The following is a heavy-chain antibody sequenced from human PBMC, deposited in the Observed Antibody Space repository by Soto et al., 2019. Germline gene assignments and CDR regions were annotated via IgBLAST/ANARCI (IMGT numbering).Heavy chain of an antibody. V-gene: IGHV3-9*01. D-gene: IGHD1-26*01. Sequence: VQLVESGGGLVQPGRSLRLSCAASGFTFDDYAMHWVRQAPGKGLEWVSGISWNSGSIGYADSVKGRFTISRDNAKNSLYLQMNSLRAEDTALYYCAKDIVPSGAGYYFDYWGQGTLVTVYS. CDR3: AKDIVPSGAGYYFDY. CDR1: GFTFDDYA. J-gene: IGHJ4*02. CDR2: ISWNSGSI.